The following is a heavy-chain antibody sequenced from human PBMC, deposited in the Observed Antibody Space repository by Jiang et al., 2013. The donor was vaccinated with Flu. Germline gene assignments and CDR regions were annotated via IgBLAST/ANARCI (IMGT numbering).Heavy chain of an antibody. CDR3: ARADLNYDSSGYYYY. D-gene: IGHD3-22*01. CDR2: ISAYNGNT. V-gene: IGHV1-18*01. J-gene: IGHJ4*02. Sequence: KVSCKASGYTFTSYGISWVRQAPGQGLEWMGWISAYNGNTNYAQKLQGRVTMTTDTSTSTAYMELRSLRSDDTAVYYCARADLNYDSSGYYYYWGQGTLVTVSS. CDR1: GYTFTSYG.